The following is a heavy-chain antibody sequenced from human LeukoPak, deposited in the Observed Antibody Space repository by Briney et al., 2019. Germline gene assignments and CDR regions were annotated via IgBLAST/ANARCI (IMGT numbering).Heavy chain of an antibody. J-gene: IGHJ4*02. V-gene: IGHV3-23*01. D-gene: IGHD2-15*01. CDR2: ISGSGGST. CDR1: GFTFSSYA. Sequence: GGSLRLSCAASGFTFSSYAMSWVRQAPGKGLEWVAAISGSGGSTYYVDSVTGRFTISRDNAKNTLYLQMNSLRAEDTAVDDCAEESGYCSGSSCYATFDYWGQGTLVTVSS. CDR3: AEESGYCSGSSCYATFDY.